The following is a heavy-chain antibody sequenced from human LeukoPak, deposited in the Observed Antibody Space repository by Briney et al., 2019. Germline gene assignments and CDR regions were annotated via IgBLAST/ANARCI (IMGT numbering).Heavy chain of an antibody. V-gene: IGHV4-61*02. CDR1: GGSISSGSYY. CDR2: IYTSGST. CDR3: ARAFRRVEPAAGDQYFYMDV. J-gene: IGHJ6*03. Sequence: SETLSLTCTVSGGSISSGSYYWSWIRQPAGKGLEWIGRIYTSGSTNYNPSLKSRVTISVDTSKNLFSLKLNSVTAADTAVYYCARAFRRVEPAAGDQYFYMDVWGKGTTVTVSS. D-gene: IGHD2-2*01.